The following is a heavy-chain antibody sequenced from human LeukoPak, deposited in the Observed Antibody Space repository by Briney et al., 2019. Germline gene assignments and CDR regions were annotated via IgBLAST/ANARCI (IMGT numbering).Heavy chain of an antibody. D-gene: IGHD3-10*01. CDR3: ARQGTMTRGGYWLDP. Sequence: PSETLSLTCTVSGASIDTSNFYWGWIRQPPGTGLESIGSVSHTGSTYSNPSLNSRVTISVDTSKNQFSLKLSSVTAADTAVYYCARQGTMTRGGYWLDPWGQGTLVTVSS. CDR2: VSHTGST. V-gene: IGHV4-39*01. CDR1: GASIDTSNFY. J-gene: IGHJ5*02.